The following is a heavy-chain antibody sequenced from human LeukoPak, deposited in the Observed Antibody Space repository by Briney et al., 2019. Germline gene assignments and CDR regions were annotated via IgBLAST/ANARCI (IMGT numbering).Heavy chain of an antibody. Sequence: PSEILSLTCSVSGGSIRSSTDYWAWIRQPPGKGLEWIGSIYYSGTTYYNPSLKSRVTISVDTSKNQFSLRLTSVTAADTAVYYCARPRSRVSWFDPWGQGTLVTVSS. CDR1: GGSIRSSTDY. D-gene: IGHD2-8*01. CDR2: IYYSGTT. J-gene: IGHJ5*02. V-gene: IGHV4-39*07. CDR3: ARPRSRVSWFDP.